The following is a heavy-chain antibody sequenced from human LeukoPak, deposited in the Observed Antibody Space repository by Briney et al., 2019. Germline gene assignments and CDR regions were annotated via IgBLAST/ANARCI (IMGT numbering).Heavy chain of an antibody. CDR2: IKSKTDGGTT. CDR3: VGAYDYVWGSYRISTT. D-gene: IGHD3-16*01. CDR1: GFTFSNTW. J-gene: IGHJ5*02. V-gene: IGHV3-15*01. Sequence: PGGSLRLSCAASGFTFSNTWMSWVRQARGKGLEWVGHIKSKTDGGTTDYAAPVEGRFTISRDDSKTTLYLQMNSLKTEDTAVYYCVGAYDYVWGSYRISTTWGQGTLVTVSS.